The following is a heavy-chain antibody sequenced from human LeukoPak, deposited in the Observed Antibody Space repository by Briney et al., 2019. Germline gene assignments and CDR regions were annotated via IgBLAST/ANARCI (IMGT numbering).Heavy chain of an antibody. CDR1: GFTFSTYS. V-gene: IGHV3-64*01. Sequence: GGSLRLSCAASGFTFSTYSMHWVRQAPGKGLEYVSAISSNGDRTYYANSVKGRFTISRDNSKNTLFLQMGSLRAEDMAMYYCARCRGLDLHYYYYMDVWGKGTTVTVSS. CDR3: ARCRGLDLHYYYYMDV. J-gene: IGHJ6*03. D-gene: IGHD3-10*01. CDR2: ISSNGDRT.